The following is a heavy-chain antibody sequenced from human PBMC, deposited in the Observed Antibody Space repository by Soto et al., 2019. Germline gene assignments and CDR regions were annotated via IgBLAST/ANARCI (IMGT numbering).Heavy chain of an antibody. Sequence: QVQLQELGPGLVKPSQTLSLTCTVSGGSISSGDYYWSWIRQPPGKGLEWIGYIYYSGSTYYNPSLKSRVTISVDTSKNQFSLKLSSVTAADTAVYYCARDLGGGDWTFDYWGQGTLVTVSS. CDR2: IYYSGST. CDR3: ARDLGGGDWTFDY. V-gene: IGHV4-30-4*01. D-gene: IGHD2-21*02. J-gene: IGHJ4*02. CDR1: GGSISSGDYY.